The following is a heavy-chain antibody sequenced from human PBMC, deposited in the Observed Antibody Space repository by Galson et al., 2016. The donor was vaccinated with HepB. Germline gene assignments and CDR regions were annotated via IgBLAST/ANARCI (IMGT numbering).Heavy chain of an antibody. D-gene: IGHD5-18*01. CDR1: GYSFTSNG. V-gene: IGHV1-18*01. CDR2: INAYNGNT. J-gene: IGHJ3*02. CDR3: ARDRRGYSYALDAFDI. Sequence: SVKVSCKASGYSFTSNGISWVRQAPGQGLEWMGWINAYNGNTNYAQKIQGRVTMTTDTSTSTAYMELRSLRSDDAAVYYCARDRRGYSYALDAFDIWGQGTMVTVSS.